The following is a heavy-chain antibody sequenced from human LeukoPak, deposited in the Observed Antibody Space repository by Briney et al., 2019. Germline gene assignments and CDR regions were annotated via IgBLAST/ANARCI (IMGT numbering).Heavy chain of an antibody. D-gene: IGHD2-2*01. CDR1: GFTFSSYA. V-gene: IGHV3-30*01. Sequence: GRSLRLSCAASGFTFSSYAMHWLRQAPGKGLEWVAVISYDGSNKYYADSVKGRFTISRDNSKNTLYLQMNSLRAEDTAVYYCARDEGYCSSTSCYPDYWGQGTLVTVSS. CDR2: ISYDGSNK. CDR3: ARDEGYCSSTSCYPDY. J-gene: IGHJ4*02.